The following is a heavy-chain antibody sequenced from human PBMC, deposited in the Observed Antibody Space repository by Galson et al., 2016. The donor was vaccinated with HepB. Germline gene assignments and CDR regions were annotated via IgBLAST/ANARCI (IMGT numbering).Heavy chain of an antibody. CDR2: FHISGNT. Sequence: SLTCSVSGGSIRSGSYQWTWIRQPAGKGLEWIGHFHISGNTRYNPSLESRVTISADTAKNEISLRLTSVTAADTAGYYCAKGLVSSVDGGVFFDYWGQGAQVSVSS. D-gene: IGHD3-16*01. CDR1: GGSIRSGSYQ. CDR3: AKGLVSSVDGGVFFDY. V-gene: IGHV4-61*09. J-gene: IGHJ4*02.